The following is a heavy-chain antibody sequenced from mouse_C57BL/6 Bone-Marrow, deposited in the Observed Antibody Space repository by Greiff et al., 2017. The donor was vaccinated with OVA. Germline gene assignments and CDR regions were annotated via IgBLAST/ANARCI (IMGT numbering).Heavy chain of an antibody. V-gene: IGHV1-74*01. CDR2: INPSDSDT. CDR1: GYTFTSYW. Sequence: QVQLQQPGAELVKPGASVKVSCKASGYTFTSYWMHWVKQSPGQGLEWIGGINPSDSDTNYNQKFKGKSTLTVDKSSSTAYMQLSSLTSEYSAVYYCAIGGLLFHAMDNGGQGTPATVSS. J-gene: IGHJ4*01. CDR3: AIGGLLFHAMDN. D-gene: IGHD2-3*01.